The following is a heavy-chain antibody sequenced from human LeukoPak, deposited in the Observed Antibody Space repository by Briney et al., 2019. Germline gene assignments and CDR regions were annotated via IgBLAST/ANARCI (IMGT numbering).Heavy chain of an antibody. CDR2: INPSGGST. CDR3: ARGCSSTSCYLPSWFDP. CDR1: GYTFTSYY. D-gene: IGHD2-2*01. Sequence: ASVKVSCKASGYTFTSYYMHWVRQAPGQGLEWMGIINPSGGSTSYAQKFQGRVTMTRDTSTSTVYMELSSLRSEDTAVYYCARGCSSTSCYLPSWFDPWGQGTLATVSS. J-gene: IGHJ5*02. V-gene: IGHV1-46*01.